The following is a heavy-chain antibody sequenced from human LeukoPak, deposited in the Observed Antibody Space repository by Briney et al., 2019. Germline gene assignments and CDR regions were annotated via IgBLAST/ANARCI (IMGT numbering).Heavy chain of an antibody. V-gene: IGHV1-8*01. CDR1: GYTFTSYD. CDR3: ARVPARIAAAGTEYFQH. CDR2: MNPNSGNT. J-gene: IGHJ1*01. Sequence: ASVKVSCKASGYTFTSYDINWVRQATGQGLEWMGWMNPNSGNTGYAQKFQGRVTMTRNTSISTAYMELSSLRSEDTAVYYCARVPARIAAAGTEYFQHWGQGTLVTVSS. D-gene: IGHD6-13*01.